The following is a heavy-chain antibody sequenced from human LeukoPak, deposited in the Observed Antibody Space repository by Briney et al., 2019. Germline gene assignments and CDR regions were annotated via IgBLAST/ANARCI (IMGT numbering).Heavy chain of an antibody. CDR3: ARARDYGSGRANAFDI. J-gene: IGHJ3*02. CDR2: IKRDGSEK. Sequence: GGSLRLSCAASGFTFSSYWMSWVRQAPGKGLEWVANIKRDGSEKYYVDSVKGRLTVSRDNAENSLYLQMNSLRAEDTAVYYCARARDYGSGRANAFDIWGQGTMVTVSS. CDR1: GFTFSSYW. D-gene: IGHD3-10*01. V-gene: IGHV3-7*05.